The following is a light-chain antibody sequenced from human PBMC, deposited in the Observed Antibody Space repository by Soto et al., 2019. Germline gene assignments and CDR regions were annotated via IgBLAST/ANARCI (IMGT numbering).Light chain of an antibody. J-gene: IGKJ2*01. V-gene: IGKV3-15*01. CDR2: RAS. CDR3: QPYNFWPHT. Sequence: EILLTQSPATLAVSPGEGATLSCRASQSVRDNLAWYQQKPGQAPRLLIYRASTRATGVQARFSGSGSGTEFTLTIRSLQSEDVSVYFCQPYNFWPHTVGQGTKVDIK. CDR1: QSVRDN.